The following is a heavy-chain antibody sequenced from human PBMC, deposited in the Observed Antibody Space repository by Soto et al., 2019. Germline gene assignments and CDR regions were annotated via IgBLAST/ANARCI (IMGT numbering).Heavy chain of an antibody. CDR2: INHSGST. Sequence: QVQLQQWGAGLLKPSETLSLTCAVYGGSFSGYYWSWIRQPPGKGLEWIGEINHSGSTNYNPSLKGRVTISVDTSKNQFSLKLSSVTAADTAVYYCATGRQLSKVDYWGQGTLVTVSS. D-gene: IGHD6-13*01. J-gene: IGHJ4*02. CDR1: GGSFSGYY. CDR3: ATGRQLSKVDY. V-gene: IGHV4-34*01.